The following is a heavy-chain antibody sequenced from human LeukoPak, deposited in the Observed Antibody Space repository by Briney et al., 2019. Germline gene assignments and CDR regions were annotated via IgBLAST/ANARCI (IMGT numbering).Heavy chain of an antibody. CDR2: INWNGGST. CDR1: GFTFDDYG. Sequence: GGSLRPSCAVSGFTFDDYGMSWVRQAPGKGLEWVSGINWNGGSTGYVDSVKGRFTISRDNSKNPLYLQMNSLRSDDTALYYCARESESSGWYDYWGQGTLVTVSS. V-gene: IGHV3-20*04. J-gene: IGHJ4*02. CDR3: ARESESSGWYDY. D-gene: IGHD6-19*01.